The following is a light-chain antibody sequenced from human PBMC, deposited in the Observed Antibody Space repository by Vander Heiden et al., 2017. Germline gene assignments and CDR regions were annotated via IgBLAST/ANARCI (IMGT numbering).Light chain of an antibody. J-gene: IGLJ2*01. CDR3: QSYDSSLSGARI. CDR1: SSNIGAGFY. V-gene: IGLV1-40*01. Sequence: QSVLTQPPSVSGAPRSTGTISFTGSSSNIGAGFYVHWYQHLPGTAPKPLISCYSNRPSGVPDPFSSSKSGTSASLAITGLQPEDEADYYCQSYDSSLSGARIFGGGTKLSVL. CDR2: CYS.